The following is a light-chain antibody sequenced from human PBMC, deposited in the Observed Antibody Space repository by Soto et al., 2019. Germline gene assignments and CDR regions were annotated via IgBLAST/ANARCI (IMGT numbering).Light chain of an antibody. CDR1: QSVSSTY. CDR2: GAS. CDR3: QQYGGSPAYT. Sequence: EIVLTQSPGTLSLSQGESATLSCRASQSVSSTYLAWYQQKPGQAPRLLIYGASNRATGIPDRFSGSGSGRDFTLTISRLEAEDFAVYYCQQYGGSPAYTFGQGTKLEIK. J-gene: IGKJ2*01. V-gene: IGKV3-20*01.